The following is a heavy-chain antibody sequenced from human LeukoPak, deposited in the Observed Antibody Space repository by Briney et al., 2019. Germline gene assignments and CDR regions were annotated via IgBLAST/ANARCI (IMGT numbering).Heavy chain of an antibody. J-gene: IGHJ5*02. CDR2: IYYSGST. CDR1: GGSISSYY. CDR3: ARPASPYYYGSGSHRYWFDP. Sequence: SETLSLTCTVSGGSISSYYWSWIRQPAGKGLEWIGYIYYSGSTNYNPSLKSRVTISVDTSKNQFSLKLSSVTAADTAVYYCARPASPYYYGSGSHRYWFDPWGQGTLVTVSS. V-gene: IGHV4-59*01. D-gene: IGHD3-10*01.